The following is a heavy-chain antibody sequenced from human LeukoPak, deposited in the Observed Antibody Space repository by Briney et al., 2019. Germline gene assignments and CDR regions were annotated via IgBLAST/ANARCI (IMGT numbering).Heavy chain of an antibody. Sequence: SETLSLTCTVSGGFISRFSWNWIRQPPGQGLQWIGYVYDSGRANYNASLESRVSMSVDASKNQFSLKLSSVTAADTAVYFCAREKMGENAFDLWGPGKVVTVSS. D-gene: IGHD3-16*01. CDR3: AREKMGENAFDL. V-gene: IGHV4-59*01. J-gene: IGHJ3*01. CDR1: GGFISRFS. CDR2: VYDSGRA.